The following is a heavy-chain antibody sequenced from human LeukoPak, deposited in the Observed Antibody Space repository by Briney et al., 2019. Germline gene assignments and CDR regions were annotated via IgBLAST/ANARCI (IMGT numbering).Heavy chain of an antibody. CDR1: GGSISSGGYS. CDR2: IYHSGST. D-gene: IGHD3-10*01. Sequence: SETLSLTCAVSGGSISSGGYSWSWIRQPPGKGLEWIGYIYHSGSTYYNPSLKSRVTISVDRSKNQFSLKLSSVTAADTAVYYCARESRWFGELLPDAFDIWGQGTMVTVSS. V-gene: IGHV4-30-2*01. J-gene: IGHJ3*02. CDR3: ARESRWFGELLPDAFDI.